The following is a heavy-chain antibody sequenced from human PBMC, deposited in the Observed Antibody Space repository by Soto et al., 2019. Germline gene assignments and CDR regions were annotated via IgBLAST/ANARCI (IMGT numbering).Heavy chain of an antibody. D-gene: IGHD2-15*01. V-gene: IGHV1-69*02. CDR1: GGTFSSYT. J-gene: IGHJ4*02. CDR2: IIPILGIA. Sequence: QVQLVQSGAEVKKPGSSVKVSCKASGGTFSSYTISWVRQAPGQGLEWMGRIIPILGIANYAQKFQGRVTITADKSTSTAYMEQSSLRSQDTAVYYCARAPIVVVAATFFDYWGQGTLVTVSS. CDR3: ARAPIVVVAATFFDY.